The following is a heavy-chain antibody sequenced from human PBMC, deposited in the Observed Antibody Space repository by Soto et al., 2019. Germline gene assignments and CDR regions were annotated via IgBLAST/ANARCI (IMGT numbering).Heavy chain of an antibody. CDR2: TYYRSKWYD. Sequence: SQTLSLTCAISGDSVSSNSAAWNWIRQSTSRGLEWLGRTYYRSKWYDDYAISVKSRITIKPDTSKNQFSLQLKSVTPEDTAVYYCARGIVGATAWYYHGMDVWGQGTTVTVSS. CDR1: GDSVSSNSAA. D-gene: IGHD1-26*01. J-gene: IGHJ6*02. V-gene: IGHV6-1*01. CDR3: ARGIVGATAWYYHGMDV.